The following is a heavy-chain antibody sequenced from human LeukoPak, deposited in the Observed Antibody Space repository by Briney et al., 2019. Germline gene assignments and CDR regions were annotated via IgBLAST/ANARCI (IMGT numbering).Heavy chain of an antibody. CDR1: GFTFSSYG. CDR3: AKDRTMVRGNPWYFDY. CDR2: ISYEGSNK. J-gene: IGHJ4*02. V-gene: IGHV3-30*18. Sequence: GGSLRLSCAASGFTFSSYGMHWVRLAPGKGLEWVAVISYEGSNKYYADSVKGRFTISRDNSKNTLYLQMNSLRAEDTAVYYCAKDRTMVRGNPWYFDYWGQGTLVTVSS. D-gene: IGHD3-10*01.